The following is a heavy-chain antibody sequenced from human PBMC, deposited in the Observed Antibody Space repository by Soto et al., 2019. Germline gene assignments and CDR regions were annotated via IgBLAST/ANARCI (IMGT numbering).Heavy chain of an antibody. CDR2: ISYDGSNK. CDR3: AKDRLAYYYDSSGYVDY. J-gene: IGHJ4*02. V-gene: IGHV3-30*18. CDR1: GSTFSSYG. Sequence: GGSLRLSCAASGSTFSSYGMHWVRQAPGKGLEWVAVISYDGSNKYYADSVKGRFTISRDNSKNTLYLQMNSLRAEDTAVYYCAKDRLAYYYDSSGYVDYWGQGTLVTSPQ. D-gene: IGHD3-22*01.